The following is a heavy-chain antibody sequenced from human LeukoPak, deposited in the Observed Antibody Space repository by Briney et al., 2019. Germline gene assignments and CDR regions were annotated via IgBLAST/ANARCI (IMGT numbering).Heavy chain of an antibody. V-gene: IGHV1-46*01. D-gene: IGHD6-13*01. CDR1: GYTFTSYY. J-gene: IGHJ4*02. CDR2: INPSGGST. Sequence: GASVKVSCKASGYTFTSYYMHWVRQAPGQGLEWMGIINPSGGSTSYAQEFQGRVTMTRDTSTSTVYMELSSLRSEDTAVYYCAREISSSWYRGYFDYWGQGTLVTVSS. CDR3: AREISSSWYRGYFDY.